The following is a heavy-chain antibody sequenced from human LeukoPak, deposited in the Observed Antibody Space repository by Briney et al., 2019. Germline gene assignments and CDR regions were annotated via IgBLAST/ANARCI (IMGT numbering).Heavy chain of an antibody. J-gene: IGHJ4*02. CDR3: ARGAGRQQLEQNY. CDR1: GFTFSIYW. CDR2: IKEDGSVI. V-gene: IGHV3-7*01. D-gene: IGHD6-13*01. Sequence: GGSLRLSCVASGFTFSIYWMSWVRQAPGRGPEGLAIIKEDGSVIWDVESVRGRFTISRDNAKNSLYLQMNSLRVEDTAVYYCARGAGRQQLEQNYWGQGNLVTVSS.